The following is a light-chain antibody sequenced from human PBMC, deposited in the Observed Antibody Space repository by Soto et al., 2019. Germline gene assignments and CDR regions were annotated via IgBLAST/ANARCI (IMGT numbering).Light chain of an antibody. CDR3: ATWESSRNWV. V-gene: IGLV1-51*01. J-gene: IGLJ3*02. CDR2: DSI. CDR1: SSNIGNNY. Sequence: QSALTQSPSVSAAPGQTVTISCSGSSSNIGNNYVSWYQLLPETAPKLLIYDSIKRPSGIPDRFSGSKSGTSATLVITGLQTGDEADYYCATWESSRNWVFGGGTKLTVL.